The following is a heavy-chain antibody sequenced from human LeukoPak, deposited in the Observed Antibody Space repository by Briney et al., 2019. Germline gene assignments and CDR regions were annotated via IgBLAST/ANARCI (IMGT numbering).Heavy chain of an antibody. CDR1: GYTFTSYD. D-gene: IGHD3-3*01. Sequence: ASVKVSCKASGYTFTSYDINWVRQATAQGREGMGWMNPNSGNTGYAQKSQGTGTITRNTAISTAYIERSSLSCGDTDVYYCARGGKDTIVLYYYYYRGVWGKGTTVTVSS. CDR3: ARGGKDTIVLYYYYYRGV. V-gene: IGHV1-8*01. J-gene: IGHJ6*03. CDR2: MNPNSGNT.